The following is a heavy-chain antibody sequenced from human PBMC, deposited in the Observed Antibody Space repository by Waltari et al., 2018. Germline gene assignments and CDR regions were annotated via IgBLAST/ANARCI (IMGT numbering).Heavy chain of an antibody. V-gene: IGHV1-24*01. CDR3: TTFNWGHDAFDL. J-gene: IGHJ3*01. CDR2: FAPKDAET. D-gene: IGHD7-27*01. Sequence: QVQLVQSGAEVKKPGASVKVPCKVSGYSITALSMHWVRPAPGKGLELMGGFAPKDAETIYAQKFQGRVAMTEDTSTDTAYMDLTSLTSEDTAIYYCTTFNWGHDAFDLWGQGTMVTVSS. CDR1: GYSITALS.